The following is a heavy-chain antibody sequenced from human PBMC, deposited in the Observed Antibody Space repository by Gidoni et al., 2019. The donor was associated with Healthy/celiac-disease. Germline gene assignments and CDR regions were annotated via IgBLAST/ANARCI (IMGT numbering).Heavy chain of an antibody. V-gene: IGHV3-72*01. Sequence: EVQLVESGGGLVQPGGSLRLSCAASGFTFSDHYMDWVRQAPGKGLEWVGRTRNKANSYTTEYAASVKGRFTISRDDSKNSLYLQMNSLKTEDTAVYYCARAPLPLHRTRYGDYDYWGQGTLVTVSS. D-gene: IGHD4-17*01. J-gene: IGHJ4*02. CDR3: ARAPLPLHRTRYGDYDY. CDR1: GFTFSDHY. CDR2: TRNKANSYTT.